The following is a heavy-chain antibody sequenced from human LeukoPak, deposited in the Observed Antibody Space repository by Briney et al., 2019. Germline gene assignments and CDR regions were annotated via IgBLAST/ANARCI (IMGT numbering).Heavy chain of an antibody. V-gene: IGHV3-53*01. CDR2: IYSGGST. J-gene: IGHJ4*02. CDR1: GFTVSSNY. D-gene: IGHD3-16*01. Sequence: GGSLRLSCAASGFTVSSNYMSWVRQAPGKGLEWVSVIYSGGSTYYADSVKGRFTISRDSSKNTLYLQMNSLRAEDTAVYYCARVSAYGGGDYWGQGTLVTVSS. CDR3: ARVSAYGGGDY.